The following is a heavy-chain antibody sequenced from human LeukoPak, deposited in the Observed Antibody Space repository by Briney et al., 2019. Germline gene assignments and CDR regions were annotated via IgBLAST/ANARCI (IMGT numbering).Heavy chain of an antibody. CDR1: GGSISSSSYC. V-gene: IGHV4-39*07. CDR2: IYYTGST. J-gene: IGHJ4*02. D-gene: IGHD2-2*02. Sequence: SETLSLTCTVSGGSISSSSYCWGWIRQPPGKGLEWIGNIYYTGSTYYNPSLKSRVTISVDTSKNQFSLKLSSVTAADTAVYYCARGALEEGFIVVVPAAIGRFDYWGQGTLVTVSS. CDR3: ARGALEEGFIVVVPAAIGRFDY.